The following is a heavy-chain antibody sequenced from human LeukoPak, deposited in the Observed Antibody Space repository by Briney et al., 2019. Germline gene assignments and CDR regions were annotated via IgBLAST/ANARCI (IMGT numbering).Heavy chain of an antibody. CDR1: GFTFDDYA. Sequence: GRSLRLSCAASGFTFDDYAMHWVRQAPGKGLEWVSGISWNSGSIGYADSVKGRFTISRDNAKNSLYLQMNSLRAEDTVLYYCAKDGVLKYDSSGYYPNWGQGTLVTVSS. J-gene: IGHJ4*02. V-gene: IGHV3-9*01. CDR3: AKDGVLKYDSSGYYPN. CDR2: ISWNSGSI. D-gene: IGHD3-22*01.